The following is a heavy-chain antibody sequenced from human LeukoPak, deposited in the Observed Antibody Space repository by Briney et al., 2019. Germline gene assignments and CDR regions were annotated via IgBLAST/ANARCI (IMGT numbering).Heavy chain of an antibody. D-gene: IGHD3-10*01. CDR2: IWYDGSNK. J-gene: IGHJ4*02. Sequence: GSLVLSCAASGFTFSSYGMHWVRPAPGKGLEGVAVIWYDGSNKYYADSVKGRFTISRDNSKNTLYLQMNSLRAEDTAVYYCARSLSAGHPPYDYWGQGTLVTVSS. CDR3: ARSLSAGHPPYDY. V-gene: IGHV3-33*01. CDR1: GFTFSSYG.